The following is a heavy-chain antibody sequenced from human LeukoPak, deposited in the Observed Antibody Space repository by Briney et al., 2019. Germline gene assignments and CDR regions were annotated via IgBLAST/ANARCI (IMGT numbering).Heavy chain of an antibody. V-gene: IGHV3-30*02. CDR3: AKDMDADRDGYNCDY. CDR1: GFTFSSYG. Sequence: SGGSLRLSCAASGFTFSSYGMHWVRQAPGKGLEWVVFIRYDGSNKYYADSVKGRFTISRDNSKNTLYLQMNSLRAEDTAVYYCAKDMDADRDGYNCDYWGQGTLVTVSS. CDR2: IRYDGSNK. D-gene: IGHD5-24*01. J-gene: IGHJ4*02.